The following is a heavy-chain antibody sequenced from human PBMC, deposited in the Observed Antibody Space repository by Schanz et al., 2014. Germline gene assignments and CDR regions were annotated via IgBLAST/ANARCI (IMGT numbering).Heavy chain of an antibody. Sequence: VQLVESGGDLVQPGGSLRLSCSASGFTFSTFAMHWVRQAPGKGLEYISAISNNGDSTYYADSVKGRFTISRDNSKNTLYLQMNSLRPEDTAIYYCAKNQYDDVDLSSFYFDFWGQGTLVTVSS. CDR3: AKNQYDDVDLSSFYFDF. V-gene: IGHV3-64*04. D-gene: IGHD3-10*02. CDR1: GFTFSTFA. J-gene: IGHJ4*02. CDR2: ISNNGDST.